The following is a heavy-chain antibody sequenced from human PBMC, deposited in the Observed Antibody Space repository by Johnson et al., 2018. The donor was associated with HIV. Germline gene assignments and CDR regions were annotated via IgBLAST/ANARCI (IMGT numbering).Heavy chain of an antibody. CDR3: FTEPAPYTNYERLHGVFDV. D-gene: IGHD2-8*01. CDR2: IKSKTDGGTT. CDR1: GFTFSNAW. J-gene: IGHJ3*01. V-gene: IGHV3-15*01. Sequence: MLLVESGGGLVKPGGSLRLSCAASGFTFSNAWMSWVRQAPGKGLEWVGRIKSKTDGGTTDYAAPVKGRFTISRDDSKNMLYLQMNSLKIEDTAVYYCFTEPAPYTNYERLHGVFDVWGQGTMITVSS.